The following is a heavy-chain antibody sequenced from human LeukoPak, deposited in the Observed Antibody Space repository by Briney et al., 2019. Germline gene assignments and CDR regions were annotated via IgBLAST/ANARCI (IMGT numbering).Heavy chain of an antibody. CDR3: ASYTGLKLLWFGEAWGYNWFDP. J-gene: IGHJ5*02. V-gene: IGHV1-69*04. D-gene: IGHD3-10*01. CDR1: GGTFISYA. CDR2: IIPILGIA. Sequence: ASVKVSCKASGGTFISYAISWVRQAPGQGLEWMGRIIPILGIANYAQKFQGRVTITADKSTSTAYMELSSLRSEDTAVYYCASYTGLKLLWFGEAWGYNWFDPWGQGTLVTVSS.